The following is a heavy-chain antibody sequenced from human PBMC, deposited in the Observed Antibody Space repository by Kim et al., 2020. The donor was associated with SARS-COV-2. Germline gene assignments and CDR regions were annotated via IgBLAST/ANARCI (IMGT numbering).Heavy chain of an antibody. Sequence: GGSLRLSCAASGFTFSTYWMYWVRQVPGKGLVWVSRINSDGSSTSYADSVKGRFTMSRDNAWNTLYLQMNSLRAEDTAVYYCARDYGSGNYALLYWGQGTLVTVSS. D-gene: IGHD3-10*01. CDR2: INSDGSST. J-gene: IGHJ4*02. V-gene: IGHV3-74*01. CDR1: GFTFSTYW. CDR3: ARDYGSGNYALLY.